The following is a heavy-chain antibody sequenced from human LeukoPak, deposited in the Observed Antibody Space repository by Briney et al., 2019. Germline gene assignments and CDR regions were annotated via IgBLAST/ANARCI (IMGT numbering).Heavy chain of an antibody. D-gene: IGHD5-18*01. CDR3: AVLYGYQVY. Sequence: PGGSLRLSCAASGFTFSSYWMKWVRQAPGKGLVWVSRINSDGRSTSYADSLKALFTISRDNPKNTLYLQMNSLRAEDTAVYYCAVLYGYQVYWGQGTLVTVSS. J-gene: IGHJ4*02. V-gene: IGHV3-74*01. CDR1: GFTFSSYW. CDR2: INSDGRST.